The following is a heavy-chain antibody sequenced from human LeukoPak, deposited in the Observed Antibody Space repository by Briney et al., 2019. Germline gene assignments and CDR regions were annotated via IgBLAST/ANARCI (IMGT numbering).Heavy chain of an antibody. D-gene: IGHD4-17*01. Sequence: SETLSLTCTVSGGSISTSRHYWGWIRQPPGKGLEWIGNMYYSASTYYNPSLKSRVTISVDTYKSRFSLKLSSVTAADTAVYYCATTVTTRYYFDYWGQGTLVTVSS. CDR3: ATTVTTRYYFDY. CDR1: GGSISTSRHY. CDR2: MYYSAST. V-gene: IGHV4-39*01. J-gene: IGHJ4*02.